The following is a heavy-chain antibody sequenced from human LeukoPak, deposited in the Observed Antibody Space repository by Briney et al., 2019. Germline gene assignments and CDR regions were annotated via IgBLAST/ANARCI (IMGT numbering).Heavy chain of an antibody. CDR1: GFIFSDSA. Sequence: GGSLRLSCAASGFIFSDSAMHWVRQASGKGLEWIGRIRTNRNNYATAYAASVRGRCTISRDDSKNTAFLEMSSLKTEDTAVYYCTGRDDYGDYWGQGIVVTVSS. CDR3: TGRDDYGDY. CDR2: IRTNRNNYAT. V-gene: IGHV3-73*01. J-gene: IGHJ4*02.